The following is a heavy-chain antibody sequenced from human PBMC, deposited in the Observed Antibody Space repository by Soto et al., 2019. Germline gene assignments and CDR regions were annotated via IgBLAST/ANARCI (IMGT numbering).Heavy chain of an antibody. CDR2: LSSSGRAT. CDR3: ARSLLPATLAWGMDV. CDR1: GVTFSSYA. V-gene: IGHV3-23*01. D-gene: IGHD3-10*01. J-gene: IGHJ6*02. Sequence: PGGSLRLSCAASGVTFSSYAMSWVRQIPGEGLEWVSGLSSSGRATYYADSVKGRFTISRDNSKITLYLQMDSLTAEDTAIYFCARSLLPATLAWGMDVWGQGTTVTVSS.